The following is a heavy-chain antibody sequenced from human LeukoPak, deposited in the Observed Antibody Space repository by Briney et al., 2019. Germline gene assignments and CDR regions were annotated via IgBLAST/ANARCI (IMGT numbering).Heavy chain of an antibody. D-gene: IGHD4-11*01. V-gene: IGHV4-30-4*08. CDR2: IYYSGST. CDR3: SSSSGTTRGAFDI. Sequence: SETLSLTCTVSGGSISSGDYYWSWIRQPPGKGLEWIGYIYYSGSTYYNPSLKSRVTISVDTPKNQFSLKLSSVTAADTAVYYCSSSSGTTRGAFDIWGQGTMVTVSS. CDR1: GGSISSGDYY. J-gene: IGHJ3*02.